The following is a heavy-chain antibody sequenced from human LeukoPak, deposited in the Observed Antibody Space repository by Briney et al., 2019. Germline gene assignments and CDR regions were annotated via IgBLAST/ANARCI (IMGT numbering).Heavy chain of an antibody. CDR1: RFAFSTFP. Sequence: GGSLTLSCVVSRFAFSTFPMSWDSQAPGKGREWVSATRSSGGHTFYVDSAKGLVTISRDNPKKTLNLQMNSLRADDTAVYYCAKGGASVTDAPHGDVVTTTLDGFDIWGQGTMVTVSS. D-gene: IGHD4-17*01. V-gene: IGHV3-23*01. CDR3: AKGGASVTDAPHGDVVTTTLDGFDI. J-gene: IGHJ3*02. CDR2: TRSSGGHT.